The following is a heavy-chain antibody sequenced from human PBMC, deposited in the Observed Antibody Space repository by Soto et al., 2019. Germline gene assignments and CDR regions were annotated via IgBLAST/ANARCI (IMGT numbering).Heavy chain of an antibody. D-gene: IGHD2-15*01. J-gene: IGHJ6*03. CDR1: GYSFTSYW. Sequence: PGESLKISCKGSGYSFTSYWIGWLRQMPGKGLEWMGIIYPGDSDTRYSPSFQGQVTISADKSISTAYLQWSSLKASDTAMYYCARHLRTGRVDYYYYMDVWGKGTTVTVSS. CDR3: ARHLRTGRVDYYYYMDV. V-gene: IGHV5-51*01. CDR2: IYPGDSDT.